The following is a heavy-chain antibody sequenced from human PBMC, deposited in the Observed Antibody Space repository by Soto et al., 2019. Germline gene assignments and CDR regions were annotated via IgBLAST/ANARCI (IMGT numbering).Heavy chain of an antibody. CDR1: GFTVSRHY. CDR2: IYSGGNT. Sequence: QLVESGGGLVQPGGSLRLSCAASGFTVSRHYMSWVRQAPGKGLEWVSVIYSGGNTYYADSVKGRFTIYRDNSRTTLYLQMNSLRADDTAVYYCAGHDWFDPWGQGTLVTVSS. V-gene: IGHV3-66*04. J-gene: IGHJ5*02. CDR3: AGHDWFDP.